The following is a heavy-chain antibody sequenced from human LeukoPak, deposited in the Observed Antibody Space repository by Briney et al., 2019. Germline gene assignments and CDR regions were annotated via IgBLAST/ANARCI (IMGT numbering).Heavy chain of an antibody. Sequence: PGGSLRLSCAASGFTFSSNSKNWVRQPPGKGLEWVSSISSSSSYIYYADSVKGRFTISRDNAKNSLYLQMNSLRAEDTAVYYCARTLKVGASRSAGYWGQGTLVTVSS. D-gene: IGHD1-26*01. CDR1: GFTFSSNS. CDR3: ARTLKVGASRSAGY. CDR2: ISSSSSYI. J-gene: IGHJ4*02. V-gene: IGHV3-21*01.